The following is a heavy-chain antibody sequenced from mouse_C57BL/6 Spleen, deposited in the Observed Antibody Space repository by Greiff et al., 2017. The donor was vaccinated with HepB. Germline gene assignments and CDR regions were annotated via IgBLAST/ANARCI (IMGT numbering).Heavy chain of an antibody. CDR2: IWRGGST. Sequence: VKLVESGPGLVQPSQSLSITCTVSGFSLTSYGVHWVRQSPGKGLEWLGVIWRGGSTDYNAAFMSRLSITKDNSKSQVFFKMNSLQADDTAIYYCAKRSGGNYDAMDYWGQGTSVTVSS. D-gene: IGHD2-1*01. J-gene: IGHJ4*01. CDR3: AKRSGGNYDAMDY. CDR1: GFSLTSYG. V-gene: IGHV2-5*01.